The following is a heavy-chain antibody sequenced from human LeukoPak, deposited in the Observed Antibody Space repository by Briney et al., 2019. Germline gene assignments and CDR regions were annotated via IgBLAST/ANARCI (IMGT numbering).Heavy chain of an antibody. J-gene: IGHJ4*02. CDR2: IKEDGSEK. CDR3: ARWAESNDY. V-gene: IGHV3-7*05. CDR1: GFSFSNFW. Sequence: GGSPRLSCAASGFSFSNFWMSWVRQAPGKGLEWVANIKEDGSEKYYVDSVKGRFTISRDNAKNSLYLQMNSLRAEDTAVYYCARWAESNDYWGQGTLVTVSS.